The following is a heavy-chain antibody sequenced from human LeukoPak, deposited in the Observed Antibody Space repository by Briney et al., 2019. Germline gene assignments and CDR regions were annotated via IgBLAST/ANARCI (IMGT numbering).Heavy chain of an antibody. Sequence: TSETLSLTCTVSGGSISSYYWSWIRQPPGKGLEWIGYIYYSGNTNYNPSLKSRVTISVDMSKNQFSLKLSSVTAADTAVYYCARHLGYCSSTSCLSWFDPWGQGTLVTVSS. CDR2: IYYSGNT. CDR3: ARHLGYCSSTSCLSWFDP. J-gene: IGHJ5*02. D-gene: IGHD2-2*01. V-gene: IGHV4-59*08. CDR1: GGSISSYY.